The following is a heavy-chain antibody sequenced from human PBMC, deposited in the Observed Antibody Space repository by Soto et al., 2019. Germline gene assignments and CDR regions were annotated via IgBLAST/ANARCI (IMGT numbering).Heavy chain of an antibody. CDR2: ISYDGNNN. D-gene: IGHD2-15*01. V-gene: IGHV3-30-3*01. Sequence: QVQLVESGGGVVQPGRSLKLSCAASGFTFSTYAIHWVRQAPGKGLEWVAVISYDGNNNYYADSVKGRFTISRDNSKNTLYLQMNSLRAEDTAVYYCARGPSRSQWCAIWGQGTLVTVSS. CDR3: ARGPSRSQWCAI. CDR1: GFTFSTYA. J-gene: IGHJ4*02.